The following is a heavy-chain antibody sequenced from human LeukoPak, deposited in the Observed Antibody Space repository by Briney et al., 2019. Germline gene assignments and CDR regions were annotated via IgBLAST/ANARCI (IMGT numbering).Heavy chain of an antibody. Sequence: GGSLRLSCAASGFTFSTYSMNWVRQAPGKGLEWVSHISSSSSTIYYADSVKGRFTISRDNAKNSLYLQMNSLRAEDTAVYYCARDWAAAAGGYWGQGTLVTVSS. CDR1: GFTFSTYS. CDR3: ARDWAAAAGGY. J-gene: IGHJ4*02. V-gene: IGHV3-48*01. CDR2: ISSSSSTI. D-gene: IGHD6-13*01.